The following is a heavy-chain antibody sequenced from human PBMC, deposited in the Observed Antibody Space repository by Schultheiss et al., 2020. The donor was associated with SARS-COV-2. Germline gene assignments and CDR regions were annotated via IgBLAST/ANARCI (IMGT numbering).Heavy chain of an antibody. V-gene: IGHV3-30*19. Sequence: GESLKISCAASGFTFSSYGMHWVRQAPGKGLEWVAVISYDGSNKYYADSVKGRFTISRDNSKNTLYLQMNSLRAEDTAVYYCARDSLDYYDSTEAFDIWGQGTMVTVSS. D-gene: IGHD3-22*01. CDR1: GFTFSSYG. J-gene: IGHJ3*02. CDR3: ARDSLDYYDSTEAFDI. CDR2: ISYDGSNK.